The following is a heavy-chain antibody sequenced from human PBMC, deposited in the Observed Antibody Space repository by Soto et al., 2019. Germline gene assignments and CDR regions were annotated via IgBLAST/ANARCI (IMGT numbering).Heavy chain of an antibody. CDR1: GFTFSSYS. CDR2: ISSSSSYI. CDR3: ARDHNWNYVFYAFDI. D-gene: IGHD1-7*01. V-gene: IGHV3-21*01. J-gene: IGHJ3*02. Sequence: GGSLRLSCAASGFTFSSYSMNWVRQAPGKGLEWVSSISSSSSYIYYADSVKGRFTISRDNAKNSLYLQMNSLRAEDTAVYYCARDHNWNYVFYAFDIWGQGTMVTVSS.